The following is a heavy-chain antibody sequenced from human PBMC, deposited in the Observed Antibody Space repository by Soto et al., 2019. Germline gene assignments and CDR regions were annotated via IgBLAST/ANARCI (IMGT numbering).Heavy chain of an antibody. Sequence: ASVKVSCKASGYTFTSYGISWVRQAPGQGLEWMGWISAYNGNTNYAQKLQGRVTMTTDTSTSTAYMELRRLRSADTAVYYGAREDKNDCFDYWGQGTLVTVSS. CDR2: ISAYNGNT. V-gene: IGHV1-18*01. J-gene: IGHJ4*02. CDR3: AREDKNDCFDY. CDR1: GYTFTSYG.